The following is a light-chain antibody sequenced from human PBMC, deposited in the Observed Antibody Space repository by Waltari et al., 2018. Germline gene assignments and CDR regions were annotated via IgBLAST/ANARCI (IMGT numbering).Light chain of an antibody. Sequence: QSALTQPASVSRSPGQSIPISCTGASSDVGGYNHVSWYQPHPGKVPRLMIYEVSNRPSGISNRFSGSKSGNTASLTISGLQAEDEADYYCSSYTSSTTWVFGGGTKLTVL. CDR2: EVS. CDR3: SSYTSSTTWV. CDR1: SSDVGGYNH. V-gene: IGLV2-14*01. J-gene: IGLJ3*02.